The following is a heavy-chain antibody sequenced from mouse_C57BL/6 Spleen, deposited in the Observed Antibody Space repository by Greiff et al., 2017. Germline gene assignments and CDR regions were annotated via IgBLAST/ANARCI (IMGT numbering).Heavy chain of an antibody. Sequence: VQLMESGAELVRPGASVTLSCKASGYTFTDYEMHWVKQTPVHGLEWIGAIDPETGGTAYNQKFKGKAILTADKSSSTAYMELRSLTSEDSAVYYCTNDGDYYAMDYWGQGTSVTVSS. V-gene: IGHV1-15*01. CDR1: GYTFTDYE. D-gene: IGHD2-3*01. J-gene: IGHJ4*01. CDR3: TNDGDYYAMDY. CDR2: IDPETGGT.